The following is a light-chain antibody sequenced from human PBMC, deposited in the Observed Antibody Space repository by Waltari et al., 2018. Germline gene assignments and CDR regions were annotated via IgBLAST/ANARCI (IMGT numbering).Light chain of an antibody. CDR2: DTS. V-gene: IGKV3-11*01. J-gene: IGKJ2*01. Sequence: EIVLTQSPATLSLYPGERATLSCRASQSVSNNLAWYQQKPGQAPRLLIYDTSTRATGIPARFSGSGSGTDFTLTISSLEPEDFAVYYCQQRNNWPPLYTFGQGTKLEIK. CDR3: QQRNNWPPLYT. CDR1: QSVSNN.